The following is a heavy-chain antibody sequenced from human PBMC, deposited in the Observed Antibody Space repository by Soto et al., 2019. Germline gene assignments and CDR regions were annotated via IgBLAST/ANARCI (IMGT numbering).Heavy chain of an antibody. Sequence: ASVKVSCKASGYTFTGYYMHWVRQAPGQGLEWMGWINPNSGGTNYAQKFQGRVTMTRDTSISTAYRELSRLRSDDTAVYYCARTSGTPESGKAFDIWGQGTMVTVSS. CDR2: INPNSGGT. D-gene: IGHD1-1*01. J-gene: IGHJ3*02. CDR3: ARTSGTPESGKAFDI. CDR1: GYTFTGYY. V-gene: IGHV1-2*02.